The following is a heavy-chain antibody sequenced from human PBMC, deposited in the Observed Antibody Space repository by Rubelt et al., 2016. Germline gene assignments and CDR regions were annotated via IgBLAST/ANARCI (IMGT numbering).Heavy chain of an antibody. D-gene: IGHD2-21*01. CDR2: IKSKTDGGTT. V-gene: IGHV3-15*01. J-gene: IGHJ5*02. Sequence: SGFTFSNAWMSWVRQAPGKGLEWVGRIKSKTDGGTTDYAAPGKGRFTIPRDDSKNTLYLQMKSLKTQDTAGDYCARVSIAGNWFDPWGQGTLVTVSS. CDR1: GFTFSNAW. CDR3: ARVSIAGNWFDP.